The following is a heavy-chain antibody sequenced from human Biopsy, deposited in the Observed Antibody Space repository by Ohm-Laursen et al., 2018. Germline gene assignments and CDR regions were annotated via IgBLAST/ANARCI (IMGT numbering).Heavy chain of an antibody. D-gene: IGHD3-16*01. V-gene: IGHV4-59*07. J-gene: IGHJ4*02. CDR3: ASYSHHYYDFDY. CDR2: VYYSGST. Sequence: SDTPSLTCTVSGGSISSYYWTWIRQPPGKGLEWIGDVYYSGSTKYNPSLKSPATISVDTSKNQFSLKLSSVTAADTAVYYCASYSHHYYDFDYWGQGTLVTVSS. CDR1: GGSISSYY.